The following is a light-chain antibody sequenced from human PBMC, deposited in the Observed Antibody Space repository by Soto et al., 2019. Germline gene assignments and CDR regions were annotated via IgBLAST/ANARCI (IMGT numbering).Light chain of an antibody. CDR2: DSS. CDR1: ESVSSH. CDR3: HHYHNWPMT. V-gene: IGKV3-15*01. Sequence: EIVMTQSPATLSVSPGQRATLSCRASESVSSHLAWYQQKPGQAPRLLIYDSSTRATGIPARFSGIESGTELTITISSLQSEDFEVYDGHHYHNWPMTFGQGTRLDIK. J-gene: IGKJ5*01.